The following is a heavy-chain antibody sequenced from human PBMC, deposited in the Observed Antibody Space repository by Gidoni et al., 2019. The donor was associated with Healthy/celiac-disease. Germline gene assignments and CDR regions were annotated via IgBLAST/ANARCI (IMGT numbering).Heavy chain of an antibody. V-gene: IGHV4-59*01. J-gene: IGHJ6*02. CDR1: GGSISSYY. CDR3: ARGFRVVAADYYYGMDV. Sequence: QVQLQESGPGLVKPSETLSLTCTVSGGSISSYYWSWIRQPPGKGLEWIGYIYYSGSTNYNPSLKSRVTISVDTSKNQFSLKLSSVTAADTAVYYCARGFRVVAADYYYGMDVWGQGTTVTVSS. D-gene: IGHD3-22*01. CDR2: IYYSGST.